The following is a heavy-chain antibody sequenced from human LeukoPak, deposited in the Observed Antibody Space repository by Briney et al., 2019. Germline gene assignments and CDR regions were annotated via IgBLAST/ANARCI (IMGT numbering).Heavy chain of an antibody. CDR3: ARDYFEEPYYYYYMDV. CDR2: IIPIFGTA. J-gene: IGHJ6*03. D-gene: IGHD3-9*01. V-gene: IGHV1-69*13. CDR1: GGTFSSYA. Sequence: ASVKVSCKASGGTFSSYAISWVRQAPGQGLEWMGGIIPIFGTANYAQKFQGRVTITADESTSTAYMELSSLRSEDTAVYYCARDYFEEPYYYYYMDVWGKGTTVTVSS.